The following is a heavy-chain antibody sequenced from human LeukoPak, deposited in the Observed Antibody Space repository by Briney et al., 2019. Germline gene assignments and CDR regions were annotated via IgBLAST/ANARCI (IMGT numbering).Heavy chain of an antibody. CDR3: ARDVRDFSSSDGGWFDP. Sequence: SETLSLTCGVSGGSISTTNWWTWVRQPPGKGLEWIGEVHLDGRTNYNPSLESRLTMSVDLSENHISLKLTSVTAADTAVYYCARDVRDFSSSDGGWFDPWGQGTLVTVSS. CDR1: GGSISTTNW. J-gene: IGHJ5*02. V-gene: IGHV4-4*02. D-gene: IGHD6-6*01. CDR2: VHLDGRT.